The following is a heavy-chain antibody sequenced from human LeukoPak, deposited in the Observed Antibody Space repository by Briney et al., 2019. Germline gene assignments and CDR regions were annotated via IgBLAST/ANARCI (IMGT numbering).Heavy chain of an antibody. Sequence: SETLSLTCTVSGGSISSYYWSWIRQPPGKGLEWIGYIYYSGSTNYNPSLKSRVTISVDTSKNQFSLKLSSVTAADTAVYYCAAIRAAAGTKPDYWGQGTLVTVSS. CDR1: GGSISSYY. V-gene: IGHV4-59*08. CDR3: AAIRAAAGTKPDY. J-gene: IGHJ4*02. CDR2: IYYSGST. D-gene: IGHD6-13*01.